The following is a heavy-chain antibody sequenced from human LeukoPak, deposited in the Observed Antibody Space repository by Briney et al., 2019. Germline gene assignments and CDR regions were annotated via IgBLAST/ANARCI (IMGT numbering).Heavy chain of an antibody. CDR1: GYTFTKYV. V-gene: IGHV1-3*01. CDR2: INAGNGDT. D-gene: IGHD2-21*01. CDR3: ARDDCGDTCYPGGY. J-gene: IGHJ4*02. Sequence: GASVKVSCKASGYTFTKYVVHWVRQAPGQRPEWMGWINAGNGDTEYSQNFQDRVTITRDTSANTAYMELSSLTSEDTALYYCARDDCGDTCYPGGYWGQGTLVTVSS.